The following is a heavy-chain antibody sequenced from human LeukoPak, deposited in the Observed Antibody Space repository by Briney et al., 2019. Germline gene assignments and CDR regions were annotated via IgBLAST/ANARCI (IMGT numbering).Heavy chain of an antibody. CDR2: FDPEDGET. CDR3: ATALLKYDSSGYYFANFDY. J-gene: IGHJ4*02. CDR1: GYTLTELS. V-gene: IGHV1-24*01. Sequence: GASVKVSCKVSGYTLTELSMHWVRQAPGKGLEWMGGFDPEDGETIYAQKFQGRVTMTEDTSTDTAYMELSSLRSGDTAVYYCATALLKYDSSGYYFANFDYWGQGTLVTVSS. D-gene: IGHD3-22*01.